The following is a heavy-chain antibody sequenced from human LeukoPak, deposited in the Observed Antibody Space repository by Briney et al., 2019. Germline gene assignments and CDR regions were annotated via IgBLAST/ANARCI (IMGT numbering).Heavy chain of an antibody. D-gene: IGHD2-2*01. CDR1: GFTFSDYY. CDR3: AKKPCSSTSCYYDY. Sequence: RPGGSLRLSCAASGFTFSDYYMSWIRQAPGKGLEWVSYITHSADTIYYADSVKGRFTISRDNAKNSLYLQMNSLRAEDTAVFYCAKKPCSSTSCYYDYWGQGTLVTVSS. J-gene: IGHJ4*02. CDR2: ITHSADTI. V-gene: IGHV3-11*01.